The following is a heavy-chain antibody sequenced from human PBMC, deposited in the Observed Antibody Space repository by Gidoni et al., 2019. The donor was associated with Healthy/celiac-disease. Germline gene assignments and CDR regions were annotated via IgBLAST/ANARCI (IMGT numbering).Heavy chain of an antibody. Sequence: QITLKESGPTLVKPTQTLTLTCTFSGFSLSTSGVGVGWIRTPPGKTLEWLVLIYWNDDKRYSPSLKSRLTITKDTSKNQVVLTMTNMDPVDTATYYCAHGLVVYCSSTSCYNQNSRYYYYYGMDVWGLGTTVTVSS. CDR1: GFSLSTSGVG. D-gene: IGHD2-2*02. J-gene: IGHJ6*02. V-gene: IGHV2-5*01. CDR2: IYWNDDK. CDR3: AHGLVVYCSSTSCYNQNSRYYYYYGMDV.